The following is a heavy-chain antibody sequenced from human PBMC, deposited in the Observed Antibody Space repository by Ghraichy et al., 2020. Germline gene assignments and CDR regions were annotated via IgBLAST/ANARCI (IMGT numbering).Heavy chain of an antibody. D-gene: IGHD2-2*01. CDR2: ISGSGGRT. Sequence: GGSLRLSCAASGFTFSSYAMSWVRQAPGKGLEWVSAISGSGGRTYFADAVKGRFTISRDNSKNTLYLQMNSLRAEDKAVYYCAKGIGNCSSSSCLDAFDIWGQGTMVTVSS. CDR1: GFTFSSYA. J-gene: IGHJ3*02. V-gene: IGHV3-23*01. CDR3: AKGIGNCSSSSCLDAFDI.